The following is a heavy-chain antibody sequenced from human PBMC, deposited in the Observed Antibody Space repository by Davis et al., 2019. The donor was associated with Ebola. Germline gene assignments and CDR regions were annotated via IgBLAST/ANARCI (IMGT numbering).Heavy chain of an antibody. V-gene: IGHV4-34*01. D-gene: IGHD1-14*01. CDR1: GGSFSGYY. J-gene: IGHJ5*02. Sequence: MPSETLSLTCAVYGGSFSGYYWSWIRQPPGKGLEWIGEINHSGSTNYNPSLKSRVTISVDKSKNQFSLKLSSVTAADTAVYYCARKYNVNWFDPWGQGTLVTVSS. CDR3: ARKYNVNWFDP. CDR2: INHSGST.